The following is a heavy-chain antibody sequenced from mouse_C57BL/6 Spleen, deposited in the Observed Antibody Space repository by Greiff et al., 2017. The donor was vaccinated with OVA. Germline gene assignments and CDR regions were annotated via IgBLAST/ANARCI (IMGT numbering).Heavy chain of an antibody. CDR2: ISSGSSTI. D-gene: IGHD3-2*01. CDR3: ARGDNFDY. V-gene: IGHV5-17*01. CDR1: GFTFSDYG. Sequence: DVMLVESGGGLVKPGGSLKLSCAASGFTFSDYGMHWVRQAPEKGLEWVAYISSGSSTIYYADTVKGRFTISRDNAKNTLFLQMTSLRYEDTAMYYCARGDNFDYWGQGTTLTVSS. J-gene: IGHJ2*01.